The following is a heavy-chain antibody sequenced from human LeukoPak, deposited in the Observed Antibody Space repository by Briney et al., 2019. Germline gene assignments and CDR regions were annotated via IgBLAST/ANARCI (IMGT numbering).Heavy chain of an antibody. J-gene: IGHJ4*02. D-gene: IGHD6-6*01. Sequence: GGSLRLSCAASGFIFRNASMSWVRQAPGKGLECVSYISSGGSTTYYTDSVKGRFTISRDNGKNALYLQMNSLRAEDTAVYYCAREIAADRGFDSWGQGTLVTVSS. CDR2: ISSGGSTT. V-gene: IGHV3-11*01. CDR3: AREIAADRGFDS. CDR1: GFIFRNAS.